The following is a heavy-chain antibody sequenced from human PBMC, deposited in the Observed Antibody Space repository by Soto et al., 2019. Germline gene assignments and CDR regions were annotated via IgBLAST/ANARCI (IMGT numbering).Heavy chain of an antibody. CDR2: IYYSGST. Sequence: KTSETLSLTCTVSCGSISSGDYYWSWIRQPPGKGLEWIGYIYYSGSTYYNPSLKSRVTISVDTSKNQFSLKLSSVTAADTAVYYCARGEGILGELSTLDYWGQRTRETVSX. J-gene: IGHJ4*02. D-gene: IGHD3-16*02. V-gene: IGHV4-30-4*01. CDR3: ARGEGILGELSTLDY. CDR1: CGSISSGDYY.